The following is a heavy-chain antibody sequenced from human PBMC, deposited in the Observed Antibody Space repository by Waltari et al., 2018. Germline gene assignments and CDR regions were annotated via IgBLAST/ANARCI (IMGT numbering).Heavy chain of an antibody. CDR2: VFPDTGGT. CDR1: GYMFSDYH. J-gene: IGHJ4*02. V-gene: IGHV1-2*02. D-gene: IGHD3-3*01. CDR3: ARDFWSAGSR. Sequence: QVQLVQSGAEVKKPGASVKVSCKASGYMFSDYHIHWVRQAPGQGPEWMGWVFPDTGGTNYAQEFQGRVTMTRDTSITTAYLELSRLRSDDTAIYYCARDFWSAGSRWGQGTLVTVSS.